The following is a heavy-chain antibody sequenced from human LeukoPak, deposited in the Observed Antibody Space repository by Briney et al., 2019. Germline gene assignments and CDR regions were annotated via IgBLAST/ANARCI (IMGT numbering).Heavy chain of an antibody. J-gene: IGHJ2*01. CDR1: GFTFDGYA. Sequence: GGSLRLSCAASGFTFDGYAMHWGRQAPGKGLEWVSLISGDGDTTYYTDSMKGRFTISRDNSKNSLYLQMNSLRTEDTALYYCAKDWHYYGDDFDLWGRGTLVTVSS. D-gene: IGHD4-17*01. V-gene: IGHV3-43*02. CDR3: AKDWHYYGDDFDL. CDR2: ISGDGDTT.